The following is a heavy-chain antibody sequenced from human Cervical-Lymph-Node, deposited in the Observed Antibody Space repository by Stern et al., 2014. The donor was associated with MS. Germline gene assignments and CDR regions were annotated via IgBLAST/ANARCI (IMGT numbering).Heavy chain of an antibody. J-gene: IGHJ5*02. CDR2: IFYRGTT. D-gene: IGHD4-17*01. CDR1: GASISSGDFY. Sequence: QVQLQESGPGLVKPSRTLSLTCSVSGASISSGDFYWSWIRQPPGKGLEWSGYIFYRGTTSYTPSLKSRVTISVDTSKNQFSLNLTSVTAADTAVYYCAREIGRDYGDCGADPWGQGTLVTVSS. CDR3: AREIGRDYGDCGADP. V-gene: IGHV4-30-4*01.